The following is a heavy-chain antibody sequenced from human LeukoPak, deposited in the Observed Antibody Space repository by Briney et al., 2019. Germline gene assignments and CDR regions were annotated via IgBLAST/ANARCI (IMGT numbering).Heavy chain of an antibody. CDR1: GGSISSYY. CDR2: IYYSGST. D-gene: IGHD5-18*01. V-gene: IGHV4-59*12. J-gene: IGHJ4*02. CDR3: ARNVDTALAPGY. Sequence: SETLSLTCTVSGGSISSYYWSWIRQPPGKGLEWIGYIYYSGSTNYNPSLKSRVTISEDTSKNQFSLKLSSVTAADTAVYYCARNVDTALAPGYWGQGTLVTVSS.